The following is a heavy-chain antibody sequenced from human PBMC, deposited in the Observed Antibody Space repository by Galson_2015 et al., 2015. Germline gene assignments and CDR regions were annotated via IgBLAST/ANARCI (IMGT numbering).Heavy chain of an antibody. J-gene: IGHJ3*02. CDR1: GFTFSSYA. D-gene: IGHD1-26*01. V-gene: IGHV3-23*01. CDR2: ISGSGGST. CDR3: AKDSRGSYDAFDI. Sequence: SLRLSCAASGFTFSSYAMSWVRQAPGKGLEWVSAISGSGGSTYYADSVKGRFTISRDNSKNTLYLQMNSLRAEDTAVYYCAKDSRGSYDAFDIWGRGTMVTVSS.